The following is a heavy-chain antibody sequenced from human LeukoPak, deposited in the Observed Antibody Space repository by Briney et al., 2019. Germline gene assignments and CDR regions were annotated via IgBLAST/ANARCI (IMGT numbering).Heavy chain of an antibody. CDR1: GFTFSSYW. J-gene: IGHJ4*02. Sequence: GGSLRLSCAVSGFTFSSYWMSWVRQAPGKGLEWVANIKKDGSEKYYVDSVKGRFTISRDNAKTSLYLQMNGLRAEDTAVYYCARHLSGVTGYTYGRGIDYWGQGTLVTVSS. CDR2: IKKDGSEK. CDR3: ARHLSGVTGYTYGRGIDY. V-gene: IGHV3-7*01. D-gene: IGHD5-18*01.